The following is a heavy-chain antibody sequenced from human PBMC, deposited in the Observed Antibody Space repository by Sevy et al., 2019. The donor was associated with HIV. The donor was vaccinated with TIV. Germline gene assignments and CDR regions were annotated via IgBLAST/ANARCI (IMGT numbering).Heavy chain of an antibody. Sequence: ASVKVSCKASGGTFSSYAISWVRQAPGQGLEWMGGIIPIFGTANYAQKFQGRVTITADKSTSTAYMELSSLRSEDTAVDYCARAYSNYSGGDKYYYYMDVWGKGTTVTVSS. V-gene: IGHV1-69*06. CDR3: ARAYSNYSGGDKYYYYMDV. CDR2: IIPIFGTA. J-gene: IGHJ6*03. CDR1: GGTFSSYA. D-gene: IGHD4-4*01.